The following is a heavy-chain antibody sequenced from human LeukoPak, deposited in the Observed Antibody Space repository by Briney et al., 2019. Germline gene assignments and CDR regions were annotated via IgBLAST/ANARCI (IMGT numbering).Heavy chain of an antibody. D-gene: IGHD3-3*01. CDR3: AKDPTGSYYDFWSGSG. Sequence: GGSLRLSCAASGFTFSSYGMHWVRQAPGKGLEWVAFIRYDGSNTYYADSVRGRFTISRDNSKNTLYLQMNSLRAEDTAVYYCAKDPTGSYYDFWSGSGWGQGTLVTVSS. CDR1: GFTFSSYG. CDR2: IRYDGSNT. V-gene: IGHV3-30*02. J-gene: IGHJ4*02.